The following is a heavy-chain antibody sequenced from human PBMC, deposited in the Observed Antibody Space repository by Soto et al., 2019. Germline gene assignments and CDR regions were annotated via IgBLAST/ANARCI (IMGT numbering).Heavy chain of an antibody. Sequence: SVKVSCKASGFTFTSSAAQWVRQARGQRLEWIGWIVVGSGNTNYAQKFQERVTITRDMSTSTAYMELSSLRSEDTAVYYCAAVGGTGTFNGMDVWGQGTTVTVSS. CDR1: GFTFTSSA. CDR3: AAVGGTGTFNGMDV. V-gene: IGHV1-58*01. D-gene: IGHD1-1*01. CDR2: IVVGSGNT. J-gene: IGHJ6*02.